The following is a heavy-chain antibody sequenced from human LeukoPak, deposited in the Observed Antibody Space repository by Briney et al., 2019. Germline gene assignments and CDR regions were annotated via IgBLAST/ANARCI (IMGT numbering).Heavy chain of an antibody. CDR2: IYYSGST. CDR3: ARGIAGRPYYFDY. V-gene: IGHV4-31*03. D-gene: IGHD6-13*01. J-gene: IGHJ4*02. Sequence: SGTLSLTCTVSGGSISSGGYYWSGIRQHPGKGLEWIGYIYYSGSTYYNPSLKSRVTISVDTSKNQFSLKLSSVTAADTAVYYCARGIAGRPYYFDYWGQGTLVTVSS. CDR1: GGSISSGGYY.